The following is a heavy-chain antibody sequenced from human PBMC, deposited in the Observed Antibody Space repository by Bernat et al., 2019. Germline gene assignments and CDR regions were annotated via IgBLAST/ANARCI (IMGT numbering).Heavy chain of an antibody. CDR3: ARPGSGDYGAGPHYGMDV. Sequence: QVQLVQSGAEVKKPGASVKVPCNASGYTFTSYGISWVRQAPGQGLEWMGWISAYNGNTNYAQKLQGRVTITTDTSTSTAYMELRSLRSDDTAVYYCARPGSGDYGAGPHYGMDVWGQGTTVTVSS. CDR2: ISAYNGNT. V-gene: IGHV1-18*01. J-gene: IGHJ6*02. CDR1: GYTFTSYG. D-gene: IGHD3-10*01.